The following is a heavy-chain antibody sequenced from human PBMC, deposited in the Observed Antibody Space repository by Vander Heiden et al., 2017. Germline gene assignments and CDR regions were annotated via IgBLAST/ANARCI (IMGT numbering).Heavy chain of an antibody. CDR1: GFPLSSYA. D-gene: IGHD5-12*01. Sequence: EVQLLAPAGGVVQPAGSLRLTCTDSGFPLSSYAMSWVRQAPGKGLEWVSAISGSGGSTYYADSVKGRFTISRDNSKNTLYLQMNSLRAEDTAVYYCAKDLRDGYNPHYYYYGMDVWGQGTTVTVSS. J-gene: IGHJ6*02. CDR2: ISGSGGST. CDR3: AKDLRDGYNPHYYYYGMDV. V-gene: IGHV3-23*01.